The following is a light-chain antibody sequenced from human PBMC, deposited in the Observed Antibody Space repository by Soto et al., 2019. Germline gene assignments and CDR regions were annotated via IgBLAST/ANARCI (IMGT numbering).Light chain of an antibody. J-gene: IGKJ4*01. CDR3: QQYNSYPGIT. V-gene: IGKV3-15*01. CDR2: DAS. CDR1: QSVSSS. Sequence: EILMTQSPATLSVSPGDRATLTCRASQSVSSSLAWYQQKPGKAPRLLIYDASSWASGVPARFSGSGSGTEFTLTISSLQSEDFATYYCQQYNSYPGITFGGGTRLEIK.